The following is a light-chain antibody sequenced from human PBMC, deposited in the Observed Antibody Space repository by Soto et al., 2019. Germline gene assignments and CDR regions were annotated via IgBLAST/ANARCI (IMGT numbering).Light chain of an antibody. CDR2: EVS. CDR1: SSDVGDFDC. V-gene: IGLV2-14*01. J-gene: IGLJ2*01. CDR3: SSYTSSSTLV. Sequence: QSALTQSASVSGSPGQSITISCTGTSSDVGDFDCVSWYQQHPGKAPKLMIYEVSDRPSGVSNRFSGSKSGDTASLTISGLQAEDEADYYCSSYTSSSTLVFGGGTQLTVL.